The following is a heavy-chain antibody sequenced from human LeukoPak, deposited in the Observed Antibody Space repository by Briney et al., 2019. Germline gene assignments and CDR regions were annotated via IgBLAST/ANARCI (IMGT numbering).Heavy chain of an antibody. V-gene: IGHV4-30-4*07. CDR1: GGSISSGGYS. J-gene: IGHJ2*01. Sequence: SETLSLTCAVSGGSISSGGYSWSWIRQPPGKGLEWIGYIYYSGSTYYNPSLESRVTISVDTSKNQFSLKLSSVTAADTAVYYCARAPLDYYDSSGYYFMGYWYFDLWGRGTLVTVSS. CDR2: IYYSGST. CDR3: ARAPLDYYDSSGYYFMGYWYFDL. D-gene: IGHD3-22*01.